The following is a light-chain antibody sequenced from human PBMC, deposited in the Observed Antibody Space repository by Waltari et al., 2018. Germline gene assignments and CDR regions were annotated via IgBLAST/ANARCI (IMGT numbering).Light chain of an antibody. CDR3: QHYRSLPVT. V-gene: IGKV3-20*01. Sequence: EIVLTRSPGTLSLSPGERVTLSCRASQSVSRTLAWYQQKPGQAPRLLIYGASIRATGIPDRFSGSGSGTDFSLTISRLEPEDFAVYYCQHYRSLPVTFGQGTKVEIK. CDR2: GAS. J-gene: IGKJ1*01. CDR1: QSVSRT.